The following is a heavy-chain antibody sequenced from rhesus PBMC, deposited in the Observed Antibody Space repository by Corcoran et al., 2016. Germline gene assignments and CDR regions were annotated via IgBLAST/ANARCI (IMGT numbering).Heavy chain of an antibody. J-gene: IGHJ4*01. Sequence: QVQLQESGPGVVKPSETLSLTCAVSGGSISGYYYWSWIRQPPGKGLGWIGSIYTNSESTNYNPSLKSRVTISKDTSKNQFSLKLTSVTATDTAVYYCARVGGYYDSGYYDYWGQGVLVTVSS. D-gene: IGHD3-28*01. CDR2: IYTNSEST. CDR1: GGSISGYYY. CDR3: ARVGGYYDSGYYDY. V-gene: IGHV4S12*01.